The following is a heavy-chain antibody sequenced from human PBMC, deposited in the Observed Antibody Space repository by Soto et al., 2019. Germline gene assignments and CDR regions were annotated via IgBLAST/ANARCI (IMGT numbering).Heavy chain of an antibody. V-gene: IGHV3-30*03. J-gene: IGHJ6*02. CDR3: ARSRDGYSFYFYYGMDG. CDR1: GFTFTSYG. CDR2: ILRDGSAE. D-gene: IGHD4-4*01. Sequence: LRLSCAASGFTFTSYGMHWVRQAPGKGLEWMALILRDGSAEYYADSVKGRFTISRDNSKNTLYLQMNSLRAEDTAVYYCARSRDGYSFYFYYGMDGWGQGTTVTVSS.